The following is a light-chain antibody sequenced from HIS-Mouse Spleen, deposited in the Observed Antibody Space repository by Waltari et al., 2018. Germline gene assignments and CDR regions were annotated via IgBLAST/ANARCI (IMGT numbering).Light chain of an antibody. J-gene: IGLJ2*01. CDR2: EDS. Sequence: SYELTQPPSVSVSPGQTARITCSGDALPKKYAYWYQQKSGQAPVLVINEDSKRPSGIPERGSGSSSGTMATLTISGAQVEDEADYYCYSTDSSGNHRVFGGGTKLTVL. CDR3: YSTDSSGNHRV. V-gene: IGLV3-10*01. CDR1: ALPKKY.